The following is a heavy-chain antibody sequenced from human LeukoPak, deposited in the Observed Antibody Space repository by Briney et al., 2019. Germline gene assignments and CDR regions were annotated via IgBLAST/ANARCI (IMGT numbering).Heavy chain of an antibody. CDR1: GFTFSRYE. D-gene: IGHD3-3*01. V-gene: IGHV3-48*03. CDR2: ISSSGPTI. CDR3: ARDPYYGFSFGRYGMDV. J-gene: IGHJ6*02. Sequence: GRSLRLSCVASGFTFSRYEMNWVRQAPGKGLEWISYISSSGPTIYYADSVKGRFTISRHNPETSLHLQMNSLRAEDTAIYYCARDPYYGFSFGRYGMDVWGQGTSVIVSS.